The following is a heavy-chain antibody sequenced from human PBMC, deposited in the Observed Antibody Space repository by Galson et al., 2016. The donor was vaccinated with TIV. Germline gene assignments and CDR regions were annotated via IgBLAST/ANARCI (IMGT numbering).Heavy chain of an antibody. V-gene: IGHV4-34*01. Sequence: SETLSLTCAVSGESLSDYYWNWIRQPPGKGLEWIGEINHKGSTNYNPSLKNRVSMSVDRSKSQFSLRLSSATAADTAVYYCACYPNLFGSGNYYKDFDFWGQGILVTVSS. J-gene: IGHJ4*02. D-gene: IGHD3-10*01. CDR3: ACYPNLFGSGNYYKDFDF. CDR1: GESLSDYY. CDR2: INHKGST.